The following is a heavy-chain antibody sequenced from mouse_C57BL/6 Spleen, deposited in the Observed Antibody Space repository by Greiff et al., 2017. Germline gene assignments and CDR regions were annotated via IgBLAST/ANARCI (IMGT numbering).Heavy chain of an antibody. CDR2: ISYSGST. V-gene: IGHV3-1*01. D-gene: IGHD2-12*01. CDR1: GYSITSGYD. Sequence: EVQLQESGPGMVKPSQSLSLTCTVTGYSITSGYDWHWIRHFPGNKLEWMGYISYSGSTNYNPSLKSRISITHDTSKNHFFLKLNSLTTEDTATYYCAGGDPYAGFAYWGQGTLVTVSA. CDR3: AGGDPYAGFAY. J-gene: IGHJ3*01.